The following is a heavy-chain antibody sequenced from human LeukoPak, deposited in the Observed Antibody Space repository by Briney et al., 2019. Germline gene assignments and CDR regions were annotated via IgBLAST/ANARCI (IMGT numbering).Heavy chain of an antibody. V-gene: IGHV3-74*01. CDR1: GFTFSRYW. CDR2: INTDGSST. J-gene: IGHJ4*02. CDR3: AKDMAHGIAVPGSPGPLDY. D-gene: IGHD6-19*01. Sequence: GGSLRLSCAASGFTFSRYWIHWVRQAPGKGLVWVSRINTDGSSTSYADSVKGRFTISRDNSKNTLYLQMNSLRVEDTAGYYCAKDMAHGIAVPGSPGPLDYWGQGTLVTVSS.